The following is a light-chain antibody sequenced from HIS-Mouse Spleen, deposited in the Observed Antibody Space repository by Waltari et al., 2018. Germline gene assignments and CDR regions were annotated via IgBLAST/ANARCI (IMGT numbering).Light chain of an antibody. V-gene: IGLV3-10*01. Sequence: SYELTQPPSVSVSPGQTASSTCSGDALPKQYSYWYQQNSGQAPVLVIYEDSKRPSGIPERFSGSSSGTMATLTISGAQVEDEADYYCYSTDSSGNHRVFGGGTKLTVL. CDR2: EDS. J-gene: IGLJ2*01. CDR3: YSTDSSGNHRV. CDR1: ALPKQY.